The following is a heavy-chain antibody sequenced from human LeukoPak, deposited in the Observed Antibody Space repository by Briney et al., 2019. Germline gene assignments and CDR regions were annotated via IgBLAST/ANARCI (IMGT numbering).Heavy chain of an antibody. CDR2: INHSGST. CDR3: ARGNYGDIVATISPGYSYGYFFDY. Sequence: ASETLSLTCTVSGGSISSSSYYWDWIRQPPGKGLEWIGEINHSGSTNYNPSLKSRVTISVDTSKNQFSLKLSSLTAADTAVYYCARGNYGDIVATISPGYSYGYFFDYWGQGTLVTVSS. J-gene: IGHJ4*02. D-gene: IGHD5-12*01. V-gene: IGHV4-39*07. CDR1: GGSISSSSYY.